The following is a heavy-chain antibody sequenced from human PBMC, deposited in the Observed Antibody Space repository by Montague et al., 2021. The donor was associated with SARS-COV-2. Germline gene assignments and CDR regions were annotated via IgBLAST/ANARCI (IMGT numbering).Heavy chain of an antibody. J-gene: IGHJ3*02. CDR3: ARGGATYYYDPSGYVNAFDT. Sequence: SETLSLTCTVSGDSISTYYWSWIRQPPGKGLEWIGYIYYNGYTNYNPSLKSRVTISVDTSKNQFSLRLSSVTAADTAVDFFARGGATYYYDPSGYVNAFDTWGQGTMVTVSS. CDR2: IYYNGYT. V-gene: IGHV4-59*01. D-gene: IGHD3-22*01. CDR1: GDSISTYY.